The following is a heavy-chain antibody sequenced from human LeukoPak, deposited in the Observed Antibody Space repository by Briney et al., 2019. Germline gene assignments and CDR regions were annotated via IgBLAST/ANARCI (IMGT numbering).Heavy chain of an antibody. D-gene: IGHD6-13*01. CDR3: ARAKMPGIQTAGRVNYFDS. Sequence: PGGSLRLSCAASEFTFSSYDMHWVRQATGKGLEWVSTIDTAGNAWYPDSVKGRFPISRENAKNSLNLQMNSLRVGDTAVYYCARAKMPGIQTAGRVNYFDSWGQGTLVTVSA. CDR1: EFTFSSYD. J-gene: IGHJ4*02. V-gene: IGHV3-13*01. CDR2: IDTAGNA.